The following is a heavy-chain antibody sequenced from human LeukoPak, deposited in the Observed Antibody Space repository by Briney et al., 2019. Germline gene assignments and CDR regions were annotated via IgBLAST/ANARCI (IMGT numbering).Heavy chain of an antibody. D-gene: IGHD3-22*01. J-gene: IGHJ4*02. Sequence: SETLSLTCTVSGYSISSGYYWGWIRQPPGKGLEWIGSIYHSGSTYYNPSLKSRFTISVDTSKNQFSLKLSSVTAADTAVYYCARAARYYNDSSGYYATFDYWGQGTLVTVSS. CDR1: GYSISSGYY. CDR3: ARAARYYNDSSGYYATFDY. CDR2: IYHSGST. V-gene: IGHV4-38-2*02.